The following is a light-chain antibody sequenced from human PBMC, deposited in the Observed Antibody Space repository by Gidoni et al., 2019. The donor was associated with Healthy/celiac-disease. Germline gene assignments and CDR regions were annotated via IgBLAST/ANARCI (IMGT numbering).Light chain of an antibody. CDR1: QSVSSN. CDR2: GAS. J-gene: IGKJ4*01. CDR3: QQYNNWPPLT. V-gene: IGKV3-15*01. Sequence: EIVMTQSPATLSVSPEERATLSCRASQSVSSNLAWYQQKPGQAPSLLIYGASTRATGIPARFSGSGSGTEFTLTISSLQSEDFAVYYCQQYNNWPPLTFGGGTKVEIK.